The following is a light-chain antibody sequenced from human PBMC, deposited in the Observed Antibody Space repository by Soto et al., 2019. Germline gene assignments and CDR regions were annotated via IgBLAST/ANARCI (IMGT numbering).Light chain of an antibody. CDR3: QQFDSPPLT. CDR1: QDITNY. CDR2: DSS. V-gene: IGKV1-33*01. J-gene: IGKJ5*01. Sequence: DIQMTQSPSSLSASVGDRVTIICQASQDITNYLNWYQQKPGKAPKLLIHDSSNLETGVPSRFSGSGSGTYFSFTISSLQPEDIATDFCQQFDSPPLTFGQGTRLEIK.